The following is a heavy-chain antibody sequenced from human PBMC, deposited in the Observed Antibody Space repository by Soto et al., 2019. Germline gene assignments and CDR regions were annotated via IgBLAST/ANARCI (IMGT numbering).Heavy chain of an antibody. Sequence: ASVKVSCRASGYTFTNYGISWVRQAPGQGLEWMGWISAYNGNTDYAQKFQGRVTMTADTSTSTAYMELRSLRSDDTAVYWCARDRSSSSLWGQGTLVTVSS. CDR2: ISAYNGNT. V-gene: IGHV1-18*01. CDR3: ARDRSSSSL. J-gene: IGHJ4*02. D-gene: IGHD6-6*01. CDR1: GYTFTNYG.